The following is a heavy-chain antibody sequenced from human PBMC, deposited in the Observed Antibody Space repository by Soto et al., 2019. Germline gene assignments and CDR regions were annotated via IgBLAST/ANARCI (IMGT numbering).Heavy chain of an antibody. CDR1: GFTFSSYA. Sequence: GGSLRLSCAASGFTFSSYAMSWVRQAPGKGLEWVSAISGSGGSTYYADSVKGRFTISRDNSKNTLYLQMNSLRAEDTAVYYCAKDPTNYDILNGPKGFDPWGQGTLVNV. V-gene: IGHV3-23*01. CDR3: AKDPTNYDILNGPKGFDP. D-gene: IGHD3-9*01. CDR2: ISGSGGST. J-gene: IGHJ5*02.